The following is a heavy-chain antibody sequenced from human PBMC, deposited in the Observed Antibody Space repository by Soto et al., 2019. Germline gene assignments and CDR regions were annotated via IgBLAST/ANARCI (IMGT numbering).Heavy chain of an antibody. V-gene: IGHV4-59*01. CDR1: SDSISSYY. Sequence: NPSETLSLTCTVSSDSISSYYWSWIRQPPGKRPEWIGYISYSGSTDYNPSLKSRVTISGDTSKNQFSLKVSSVTAADTAVYYCARGTSWQLPFDYWGQGTLVTVSS. D-gene: IGHD6-13*01. CDR2: ISYSGST. J-gene: IGHJ4*02. CDR3: ARGTSWQLPFDY.